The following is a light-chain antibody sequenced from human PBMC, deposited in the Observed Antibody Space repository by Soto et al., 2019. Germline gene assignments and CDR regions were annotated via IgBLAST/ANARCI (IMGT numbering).Light chain of an antibody. CDR3: QQYNSYPWT. CDR2: KAS. J-gene: IGKJ1*01. Sequence: DIQMTQSPSTLSASVRDGVTITCRASQSISSWLAWYQQKPGKASKLMIYKASSLESGVPSRFSGSGSGTEFTLTISSLQPDDFATYYCQQYNSYPWTFGQGTKVEIK. V-gene: IGKV1-5*03. CDR1: QSISSW.